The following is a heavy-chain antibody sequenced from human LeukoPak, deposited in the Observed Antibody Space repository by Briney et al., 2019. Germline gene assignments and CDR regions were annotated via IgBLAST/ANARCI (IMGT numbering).Heavy chain of an antibody. J-gene: IGHJ5*02. CDR2: ISTYNGDT. CDR1: GYIFSTYS. Sequence: ASVKVSCKTSGYIFSTYSITWVRQAPGQGLEWMGWISTYNGDTKYAQRLQGRLTLTTDTSTGTAYMDLRSLRSDDTAVIYCARIRSNSWPPFPDHWGQGTLLIVSS. CDR3: ARIRSNSWPPFPDH. D-gene: IGHD2/OR15-2a*01. V-gene: IGHV1-18*01.